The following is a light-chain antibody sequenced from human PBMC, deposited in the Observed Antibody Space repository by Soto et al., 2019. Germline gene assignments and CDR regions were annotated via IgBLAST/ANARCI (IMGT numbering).Light chain of an antibody. CDR1: QSISSF. V-gene: IGKV1-39*01. CDR2: AAS. CDR3: HQSYTTPNT. Sequence: DIPMTQSPYSLSASLGARVTLTCLASQSISSFLNWYQQKPGKAPHLLIYAASSLRYGVPSRFRGSESGTDFTLTISNLQPEDFATYHCHQSYTTPNTFGQGTKVDIK. J-gene: IGKJ2*01.